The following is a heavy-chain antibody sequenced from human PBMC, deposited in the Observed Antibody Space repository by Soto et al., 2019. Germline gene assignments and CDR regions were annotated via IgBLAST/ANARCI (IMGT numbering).Heavy chain of an antibody. Sequence: QVQLVQSGAEVKKPGASVKVSCKASGYTFTDYYMHWVRQAPGQGLEWKGWINPNSGGTNYAQKFQGRVTMTRDTSISTAYTELNRLRSDDTAAYYCSRDEKPACGWPGIDVWGQGITVTVSS. J-gene: IGHJ6*02. D-gene: IGHD6-19*01. CDR2: INPNSGGT. CDR1: GYTFTDYY. CDR3: SRDEKPACGWPGIDV. V-gene: IGHV1-2*02.